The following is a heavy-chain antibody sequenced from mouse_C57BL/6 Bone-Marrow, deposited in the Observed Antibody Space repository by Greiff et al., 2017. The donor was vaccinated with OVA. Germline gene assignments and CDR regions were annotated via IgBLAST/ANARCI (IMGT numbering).Heavy chain of an antibody. V-gene: IGHV5-9*01. CDR2: ISGGGGNT. Sequence: EVHLVESGGGLVKPGGSLKLSCAASGFTFSSYTMSWVRQTPEKRLEWVATISGGGGNTYYPDSVKGRFTISRDNAKNTLYLQMSSLRSEDTALYYCARYGFFDYWGQGTTLTVSS. CDR1: GFTFSSYT. J-gene: IGHJ2*01. CDR3: ARYGFFDY. D-gene: IGHD1-2*01.